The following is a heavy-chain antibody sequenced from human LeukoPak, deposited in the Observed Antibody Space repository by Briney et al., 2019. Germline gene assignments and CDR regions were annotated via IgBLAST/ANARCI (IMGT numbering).Heavy chain of an antibody. CDR3: ARGRRDCSTSTCSYYFDY. CDR1: GYTFTNYD. Sequence: GASVKVSCKASGYTFTNYDINWVRQATGQGLEWIGWMNPYSGNTGYAQKFQGRVTMTRNTSISTAYMELSGLRSEDTAVYYCARGRRDCSTSTCSYYFDYWGQGTLVTVSS. V-gene: IGHV1-8*01. D-gene: IGHD2-2*01. J-gene: IGHJ4*02. CDR2: MNPYSGNT.